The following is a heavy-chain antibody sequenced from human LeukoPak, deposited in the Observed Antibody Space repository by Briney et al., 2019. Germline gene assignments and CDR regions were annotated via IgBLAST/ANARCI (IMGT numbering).Heavy chain of an antibody. CDR2: INHSGST. CDR1: GGSFSGYY. D-gene: IGHD6-13*01. J-gene: IGHJ4*02. Sequence: SETLSLTCAVYGGSFSGYYWSWIRQPPGKGLEWIGEINHSGSTNYNPSLKSRVTISGDTSKNQFSLKLSSVTAADTAVYYCARYAIAAAGTPYYFDYWGQGTLVTVSS. CDR3: ARYAIAAAGTPYYFDY. V-gene: IGHV4-34*01.